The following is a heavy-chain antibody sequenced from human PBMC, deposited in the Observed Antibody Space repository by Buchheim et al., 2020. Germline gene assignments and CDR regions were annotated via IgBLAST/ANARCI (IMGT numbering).Heavy chain of an antibody. V-gene: IGHV1-69*01. J-gene: IGHJ6*02. CDR1: GGTFSSYA. D-gene: IGHD5-24*01. Sequence: QVQLVQSGAEVKKPGSSVKVSCKASGGTFSSYAISWVRQAPGQGLEWMGGIIPIFGTANYAQKFQGRVTITADESTSTAYMELSSLRSEDTAVYYCARDLLEDDYNPAGYYYYGMDVWGQGTT. CDR3: ARDLLEDDYNPAGYYYYGMDV. CDR2: IIPIFGTA.